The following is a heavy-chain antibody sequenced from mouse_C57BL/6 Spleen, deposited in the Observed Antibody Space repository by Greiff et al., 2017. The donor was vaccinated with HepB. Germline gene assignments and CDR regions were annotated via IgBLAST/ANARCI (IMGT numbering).Heavy chain of an antibody. CDR2: ISDGGSYT. D-gene: IGHD2-4*01. Sequence: DVQLVESGGGLVKPGGSLKLSCAASGFTFSSYAMSWVRQTPEKRLEWVATISDGGSYTYYPDNVKGRFTISRDNAKNNLYLQMSHLKSEDTAMYYCARVLFYYDYDEGENFDYWGQGTTLTVSS. CDR3: ARVLFYYDYDEGENFDY. CDR1: GFTFSSYA. J-gene: IGHJ2*01. V-gene: IGHV5-4*01.